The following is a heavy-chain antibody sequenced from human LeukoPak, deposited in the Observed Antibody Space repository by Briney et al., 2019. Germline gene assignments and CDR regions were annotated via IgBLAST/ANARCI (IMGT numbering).Heavy chain of an antibody. V-gene: IGHV3-49*04. CDR2: IRSKAYGGTT. Sequence: SGGSLRLSCTASGFTFGDYAMSCVRQAPGKGLEWVGFIRSKAYGGTTEYAASVKGRFTISRDDSKSIAYLQMNSLKTEDTAVYYYTISPYGDPIWFDPWGQGTLVTVSS. J-gene: IGHJ5*02. D-gene: IGHD4-17*01. CDR3: TISPYGDPIWFDP. CDR1: GFTFGDYA.